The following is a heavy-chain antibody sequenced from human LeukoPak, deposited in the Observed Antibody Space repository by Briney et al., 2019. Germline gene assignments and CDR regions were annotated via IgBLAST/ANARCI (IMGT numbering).Heavy chain of an antibody. CDR3: ARGGEGLVPYN. V-gene: IGHV1-8*02. J-gene: IGHJ4*02. CDR2: MNPNSGNT. CDR1: GYTFTGYY. D-gene: IGHD2-2*01. Sequence: GASVKVSCKASGYTFTGYYMHWVRQAPGQGLEWMGWMNPNSGNTGYAQKFQGRVTMTRNTSISTAYMELSSLRSEDTAVYYCARGGEGLVPYNWGQGTLVTVSS.